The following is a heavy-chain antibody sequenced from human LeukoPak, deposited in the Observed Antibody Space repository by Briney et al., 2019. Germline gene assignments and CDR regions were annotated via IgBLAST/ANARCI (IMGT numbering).Heavy chain of an antibody. J-gene: IGHJ4*02. CDR2: INPSGGST. D-gene: IGHD3-10*01. V-gene: IGHV1-46*01. CDR3: ARDHPTLLWFGELQFPDY. Sequence: GASVKVSCKASGYTFTSYYMHWVRQAPGQGLEWMGIINPSGGSTSYAQKFQGRVTMTRDTSTSTVYMELSSLRSEDTAVYYCARDHPTLLWFGELQFPDYWGQGTLITVSS. CDR1: GYTFTSYY.